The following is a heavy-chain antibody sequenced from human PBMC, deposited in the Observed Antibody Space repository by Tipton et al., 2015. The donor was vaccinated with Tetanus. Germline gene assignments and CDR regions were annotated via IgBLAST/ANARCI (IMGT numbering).Heavy chain of an antibody. CDR2: INAGNGNT. Sequence: QLVQSGPEVKKPGASVKVSCKASGYTFTTYALHWVRRAPGQGLEWMGWINAGNGNTKYSQKFQGRVTITRDTSASTAYMDLSSLRSEDTAVYYCARGYYYDSSASDRYEYFQDWGQGTLVTVSS. CDR3: ARGYYYDSSASDRYEYFQD. CDR1: GYTFTTYA. V-gene: IGHV1-3*01. D-gene: IGHD3-22*01. J-gene: IGHJ1*01.